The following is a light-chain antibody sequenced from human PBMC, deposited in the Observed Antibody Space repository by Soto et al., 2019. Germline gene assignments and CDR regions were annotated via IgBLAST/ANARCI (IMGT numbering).Light chain of an antibody. Sequence: IQVTQSPSTLSASVGDRVTITCRASQGISSWLAWYQQKPGKAPKFLIYDASILESGVPSRFSGSGFGREFTLTISSLQPDDFATYYCQQYYDYSTLYTFGQGTKVEIK. V-gene: IGKV1-5*01. CDR1: QGISSW. J-gene: IGKJ2*01. CDR2: DAS. CDR3: QQYYDYSTLYT.